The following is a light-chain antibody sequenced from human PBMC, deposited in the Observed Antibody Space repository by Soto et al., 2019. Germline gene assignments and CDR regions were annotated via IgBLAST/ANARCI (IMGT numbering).Light chain of an antibody. V-gene: IGKV1-27*01. CDR3: QKNDSAPLT. CDR1: QGISSY. CDR2: ATS. J-gene: IGKJ4*01. Sequence: DIQMTQSPSSLSTSVGARVTITFRASQGISSYLAWSQQKPGKAPKLLIYATSILKAGVPSRFSGSGSGPDFTLSSSSLQTEYGGSYYYQKNDSAPLTFGRGTKVEIK.